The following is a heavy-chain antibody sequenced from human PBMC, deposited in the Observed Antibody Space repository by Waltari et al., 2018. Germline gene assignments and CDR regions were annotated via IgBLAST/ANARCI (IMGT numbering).Heavy chain of an antibody. J-gene: IGHJ4*02. CDR2: IYSGGST. V-gene: IGHV3-53*01. CDR3: ARDSVLKLGRDY. D-gene: IGHD2-8*01. Sequence: EVQLVESGGGLIQPGGSLRLSCAASGFTVRSNYMSWVRQAPGKGLEWVSVIYSGGSTYYADSVKGRFTISRDNSKNTLYLQMNSLRAEDTAVYYCARDSVLKLGRDYWGQGTLVTVSS. CDR1: GFTVRSNY.